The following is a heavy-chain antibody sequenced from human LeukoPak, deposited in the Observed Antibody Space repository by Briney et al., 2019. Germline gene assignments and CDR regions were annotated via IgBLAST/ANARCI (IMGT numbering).Heavy chain of an antibody. J-gene: IGHJ3*02. V-gene: IGHV3-53*01. CDR2: IYSGGST. D-gene: IGHD6-13*01. CDR3: AKGLHSSSWNDPFDI. CDR1: GGSVSSNY. Sequence: PSETLSLTCSVSGGSVSSNYMSWVRQAPGKGLGWVSVIYSGGSTYYADSVKGRFTISRDNSKNTLYLQMNSLRAEDTAVYYCAKGLHSSSWNDPFDIWGQGTMVTVSS.